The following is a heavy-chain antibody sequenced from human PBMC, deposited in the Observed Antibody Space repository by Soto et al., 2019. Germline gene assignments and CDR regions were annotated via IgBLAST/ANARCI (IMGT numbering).Heavy chain of an antibody. J-gene: IGHJ5*02. CDR2: LQSGGSA. V-gene: IGHV3-53*05. Sequence: PGGSMRLSCTAAGLNFINYGVVWVSQAPGKGLEWVSLLQSGGSAYYGDSVKGRFTMSRDIAKNTLYLQMNNLRPEDTAVYYCAKTSKLWREFDPWGQGTLVTVSS. CDR3: AKTSKLWREFDP. CDR1: GLNFINYG. D-gene: IGHD2-21*01.